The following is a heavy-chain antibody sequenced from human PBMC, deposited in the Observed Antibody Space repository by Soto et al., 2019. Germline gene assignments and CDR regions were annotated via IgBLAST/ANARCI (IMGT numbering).Heavy chain of an antibody. CDR3: ARGETRHSSLSVY. D-gene: IGHD3-22*01. Sequence: EVQLVESGGGLVQPGGSLRLSCAASGFTFSSYWMHWVRQAPGKGLVWVSRINTDGSSTSYADSVKGRFIISRDNAENTLYLQMNSLTAEDTAVYYCARGETRHSSLSVYWGQGTLVTVAS. CDR2: INTDGSST. J-gene: IGHJ4*02. V-gene: IGHV3-74*01. CDR1: GFTFSSYW.